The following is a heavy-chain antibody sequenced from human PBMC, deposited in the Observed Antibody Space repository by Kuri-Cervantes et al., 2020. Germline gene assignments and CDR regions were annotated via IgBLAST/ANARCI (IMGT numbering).Heavy chain of an antibody. CDR3: ARPRYYYDTTGGLDY. V-gene: IGHV3-21*03. Sequence: GESLKISCAASGFTFDDYAMHWVRQAPGKGLEWVSSISSRSSYIYYADSVKGRFTISRDNAKNSLYLQMNSLRAEDTAVYYCARPRYYYDTTGGLDYWGQGTLVTVSS. CDR1: GFTFDDYA. D-gene: IGHD3-22*01. CDR2: ISSRSSYI. J-gene: IGHJ4*02.